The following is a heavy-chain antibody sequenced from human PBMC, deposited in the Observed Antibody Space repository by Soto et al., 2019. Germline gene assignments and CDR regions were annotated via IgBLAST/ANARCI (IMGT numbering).Heavy chain of an antibody. V-gene: IGHV1-18*01. CDR3: ARVGWSTLVGIAPFFDF. J-gene: IGHJ4*02. Sequence: GASVKVSCKPSGYTFTSYGLSWVRQAPGQGLEWMGWITTYNDNTNYAQKFQDRVTMTTDTSTSTAYMELRSLRSDDTAVYYCARVGWSTLVGIAPFFDFWGQGTLVTVSS. CDR1: GYTFTSYG. D-gene: IGHD3-3*01. CDR2: ITTYNDNT.